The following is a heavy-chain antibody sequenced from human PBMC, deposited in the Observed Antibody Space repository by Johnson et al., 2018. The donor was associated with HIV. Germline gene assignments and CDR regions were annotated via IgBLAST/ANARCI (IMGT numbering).Heavy chain of an antibody. CDR2: MSYDGTAE. CDR3: AKGTTVVTPELAFDI. CDR1: GFTFSNHA. J-gene: IGHJ3*02. V-gene: IGHV3-30*04. Sequence: QVLLVESGGGVVQPGRSLRLSCAASGFTFSNHAFYWVRQAPGKGLEWVAVMSYDGTAEKHADSVKGRFTISRDNSKNTLYLQMNSLRAEDTAVYYCAKGTTVVTPELAFDIWGQGTMVTVSS. D-gene: IGHD4-23*01.